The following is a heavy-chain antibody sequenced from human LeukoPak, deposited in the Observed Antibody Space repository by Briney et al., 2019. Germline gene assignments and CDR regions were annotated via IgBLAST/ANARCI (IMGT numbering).Heavy chain of an antibody. D-gene: IGHD5-24*01. CDR3: ARAQGRDGYNEGYYFDH. CDR1: GGSINGYY. Sequence: SETLSLTCSVSGGSINGYYWSWIRQPPGRGLEWIGFMYYGGSTNYNPSLKSRVIISVDPSKNQFSLRLSSVAAADTAVYYCARAQGRDGYNEGYYFDHWGQGSLVTVSS. CDR2: MYYGGST. J-gene: IGHJ4*02. V-gene: IGHV4-59*01.